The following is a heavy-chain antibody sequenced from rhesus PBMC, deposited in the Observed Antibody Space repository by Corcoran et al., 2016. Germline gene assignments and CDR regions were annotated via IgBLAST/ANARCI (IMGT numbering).Heavy chain of an antibody. V-gene: IGHV4-76*01. Sequence: QVQLQESGPGVVKPSETLSLTCAVSGDSISSGYDWSWIRQPPGKGLEWIGPNKGSSGTTNYNPSLNNRVTISKDASKNPFSLRLSSVTAAYTAVYYCARDRIFGLVNYFDYWGQGVLVTVSS. CDR3: ARDRIFGLVNYFDY. CDR2: NKGSSGTT. J-gene: IGHJ4*01. CDR1: GDSISSGYD. D-gene: IGHD3-3*01.